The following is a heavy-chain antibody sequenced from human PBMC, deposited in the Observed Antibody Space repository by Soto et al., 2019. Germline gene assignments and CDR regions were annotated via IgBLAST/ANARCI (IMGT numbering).Heavy chain of an antibody. CDR3: ARVRRDGYNYYYYGMDV. CDR1: GGSISSYY. D-gene: IGHD5-12*01. Sequence: SETLSLTCSVSGGSISSYYWSWIRQPPGKGLEWIGYIYYSGSTSYNPSLKSRVTISVDTSKNQFSLKLSSVTAADTAVYYCARVRRDGYNYYYYGMDVWGQGTTVTVSS. V-gene: IGHV4-59*01. J-gene: IGHJ6*02. CDR2: IYYSGST.